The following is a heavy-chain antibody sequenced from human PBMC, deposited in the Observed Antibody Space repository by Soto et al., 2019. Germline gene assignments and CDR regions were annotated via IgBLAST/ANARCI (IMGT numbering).Heavy chain of an antibody. D-gene: IGHD5-18*01. J-gene: IGHJ5*02. Sequence: QVQLVQSGAEVKKPGSSVKVSCKASGGTFSNYALTWVRQAPGQGLEWMGGIIPLSGTPNYAQKFQGRVTITADKSPTTVYMDLSSLRSEDTAVYYCTRGIQLWSWGQGTLVTVYS. CDR1: GGTFSNYA. V-gene: IGHV1-69*06. CDR3: TRGIQLWS. CDR2: IIPLSGTP.